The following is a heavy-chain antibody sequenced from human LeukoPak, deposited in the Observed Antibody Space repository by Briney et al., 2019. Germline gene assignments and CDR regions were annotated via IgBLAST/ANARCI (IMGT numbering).Heavy chain of an antibody. CDR2: IYTSGGT. CDR3: ARVNYYYYYMDV. J-gene: IGHJ6*03. Sequence: SETLSLTCTVSGGSISSYYWNWIRQPAGKGLEWIGRIYTSGGTNYNPSLKSRVTMSVDTSKNQFSLKLSSVTAADTAVYYCARVNYYYYYMDVWGKGTTVTISS. CDR1: GGSISSYY. V-gene: IGHV4-4*07.